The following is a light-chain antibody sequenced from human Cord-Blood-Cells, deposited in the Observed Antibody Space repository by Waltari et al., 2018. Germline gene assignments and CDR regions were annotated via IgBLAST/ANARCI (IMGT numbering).Light chain of an antibody. Sequence: SSELTQDPAVSVALGQTVRITCQGDSLRSYYASWYQQKPGQAPVLVIYGKNNRPSGIPDRSSGTRARTTASLPRTGAQAEDEADYYCTSRDRSGNKRRVFGGVTKLT. V-gene: IGLV3-19*01. CDR3: TSRDRSGNKRRV. CDR2: GKN. J-gene: IGLJ3*02. CDR1: SLRSYY.